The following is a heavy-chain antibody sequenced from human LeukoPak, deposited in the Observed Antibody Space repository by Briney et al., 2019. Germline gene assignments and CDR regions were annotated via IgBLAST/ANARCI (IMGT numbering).Heavy chain of an antibody. J-gene: IGHJ4*02. Sequence: GGSLRLSCTASGFTFGDYAMTWVRQAPGKGLEWVGFIRSKIYGGTPEYAASVKGRFTISGDDSKGIAYLQMNSLKTEDTAVYYCTRDQTPYYWGQGTLVTVSS. CDR1: GFTFGDYA. CDR2: IRSKIYGGTP. CDR3: TRDQTPYY. V-gene: IGHV3-49*04.